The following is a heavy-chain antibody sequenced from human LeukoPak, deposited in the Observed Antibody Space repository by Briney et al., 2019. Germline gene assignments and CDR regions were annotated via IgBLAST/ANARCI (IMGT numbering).Heavy chain of an antibody. Sequence: PGGSLRLSCAASGFTFSSYWMSWVRQAPGKGLEWVANIKQDGSEKYYVDSVKGRFTIFRDNAKNSLYLQMNSLRAEDTAVYYCARKGWLQYYYYYMDVWGKGTTVTVSS. J-gene: IGHJ6*03. D-gene: IGHD3-9*01. CDR3: ARKGWLQYYYYYMDV. V-gene: IGHV3-7*01. CDR2: IKQDGSEK. CDR1: GFTFSSYW.